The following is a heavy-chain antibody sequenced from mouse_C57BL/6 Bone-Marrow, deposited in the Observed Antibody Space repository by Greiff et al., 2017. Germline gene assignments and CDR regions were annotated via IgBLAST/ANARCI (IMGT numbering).Heavy chain of an antibody. Sequence: DVKLQESGPELVKPGASVKMSCKASGYTFTDYNMHWVKQSHGKSLEWIGYINPNNGGTSYNQKFKGKATLTVNKSSSTAYMELRSLTSEDSAVYYCARFITTVVAHYFDYWGQGTTLTVSS. J-gene: IGHJ2*01. D-gene: IGHD1-1*01. CDR2: INPNNGGT. CDR3: ARFITTVVAHYFDY. V-gene: IGHV1-22*01. CDR1: GYTFTDYN.